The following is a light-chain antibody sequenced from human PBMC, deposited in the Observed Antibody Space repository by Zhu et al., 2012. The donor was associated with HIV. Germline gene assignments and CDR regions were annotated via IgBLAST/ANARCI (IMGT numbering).Light chain of an antibody. Sequence: EIVLTQSPGILSLSPGERATLSCGASESVTNRYVAWYQHKPGQAPRLLIYGASSRATGIPDRFSGSGSGTDFTLTISRLEPEDFAVYYCQQYSASPQTFGQGTKVEIK. J-gene: IGKJ1*01. CDR1: ESVTNRY. CDR2: GAS. V-gene: IGKV3-20*01. CDR3: QQYSASPQT.